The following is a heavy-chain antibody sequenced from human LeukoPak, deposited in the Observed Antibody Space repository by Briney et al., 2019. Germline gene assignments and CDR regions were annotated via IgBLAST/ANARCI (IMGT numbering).Heavy chain of an antibody. J-gene: IGHJ6*02. D-gene: IGHD5-18*01. CDR3: VKDTAMEPYDYYYYGMDV. CDR2: ISHDGKKK. V-gene: IGHV3-30*18. CDR1: GFTFWSYG. Sequence: GRSLRLSCAAPGFTFWSYGMHWVRQAPGKGLEWAAVISHDGKKKFYVDFVKSRFTISRDNSENTLYLQMNSLRTEDTAMYYCVKDTAMEPYDYYYYGMDVWGQGTTITVSS.